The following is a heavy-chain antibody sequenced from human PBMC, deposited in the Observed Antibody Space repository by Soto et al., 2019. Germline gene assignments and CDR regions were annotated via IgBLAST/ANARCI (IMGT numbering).Heavy chain of an antibody. CDR3: TRDLNHDCGH. CDR1: GFTFSDYW. Sequence: EVHLVESGGALVQPGGSLRLSCAASGFTFSDYWMTWVRQTPGKGLEGVANMNPDGSEQYYLDSVKGRFTISRDNAKNSLYVQRNNRRGEDTAVDYGTRDLNHDCGHWGQGTQVIVSS. CDR2: MNPDGSEQ. V-gene: IGHV3-7*04. J-gene: IGHJ4*02. D-gene: IGHD2-21*01.